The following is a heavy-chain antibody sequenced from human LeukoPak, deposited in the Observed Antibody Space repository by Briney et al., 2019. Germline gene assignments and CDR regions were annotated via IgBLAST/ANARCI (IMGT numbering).Heavy chain of an antibody. V-gene: IGHV3-21*01. Sequence: GGSLRLSCAASGFTFSSYNMNWVCQAPGKGLEWVSSISSSSSYIYYADSVKGRFTISRDNAKNSLYLQMNSLRAEDTAVYYCARVTYYDSSGYSHWGQGTLVTVSS. CDR3: ARVTYYDSSGYSH. D-gene: IGHD3-22*01. CDR2: ISSSSSYI. J-gene: IGHJ4*02. CDR1: GFTFSSYN.